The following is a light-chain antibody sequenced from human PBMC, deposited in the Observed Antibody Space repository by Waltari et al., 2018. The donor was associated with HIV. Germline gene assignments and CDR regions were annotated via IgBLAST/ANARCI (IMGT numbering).Light chain of an antibody. J-gene: IGKJ2*01. Sequence: VMNQSPLSLPVILIQSASLYCRSLQSRVYTDVNTYLSCIRHKPGPSPSRLMYQLSSQDSGLPDRFSGSVAGTDFTLKIGCMETDYVRVYFCIESTSWPYIFGQATRLEI. V-gene: IGKV2-30*01. CDR2: QLS. CDR1: QSRVYTDVNTY. CDR3: IESTSWPYI.